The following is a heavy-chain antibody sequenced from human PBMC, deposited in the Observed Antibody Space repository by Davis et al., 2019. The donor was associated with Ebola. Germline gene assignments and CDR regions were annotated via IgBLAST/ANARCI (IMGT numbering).Heavy chain of an antibody. CDR3: ARGEGRDVLMVYAYFDY. Sequence: GESLKISCAASGFTVSSNYMSWVRQAPGKGLEWVSVIYSGGSTYYADSVKGRFTISRDNAKNSLYLQMNSLRAEDTAVYYCARGEGRDVLMVYAYFDYWGQGTLVTVSS. V-gene: IGHV3-66*02. CDR1: GFTVSSNY. CDR2: IYSGGST. D-gene: IGHD2-8*01. J-gene: IGHJ4*02.